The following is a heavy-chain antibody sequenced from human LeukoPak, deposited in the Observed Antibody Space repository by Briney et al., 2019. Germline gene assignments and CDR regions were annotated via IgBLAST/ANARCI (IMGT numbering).Heavy chain of an antibody. J-gene: IGHJ4*02. V-gene: IGHV1-69*05. CDR3: ATQTYYYDSSGYYVIYFDY. CDR1: GGTYSSYA. D-gene: IGHD3-22*01. CDR2: IIPIFGTA. Sequence: ASVKVSCKASGGTYSSYAISWVRQAPGQGLEWMGRIIPIFGTANYAQKFQGRVTITTDESTSTAYMELSSLRSEDTAVYYCATQTYYYDSSGYYVIYFDYWGQGTLVTVSS.